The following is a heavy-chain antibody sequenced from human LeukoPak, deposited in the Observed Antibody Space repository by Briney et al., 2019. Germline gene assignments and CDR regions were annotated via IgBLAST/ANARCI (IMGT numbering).Heavy chain of an antibody. V-gene: IGHV4-59*01. CDR3: ARGVQLERFDY. Sequence: PSETLSLTCTVSGGSISSYYWSWIRQPPGKGLEWIGYIYYSGSTNYNPSLKSRVTISVDTSKNQFSLKLSSVTAADTAVYYCARGVQLERFDYWGQGTLVTVSS. J-gene: IGHJ4*02. CDR2: IYYSGST. CDR1: GGSISSYY. D-gene: IGHD1-1*01.